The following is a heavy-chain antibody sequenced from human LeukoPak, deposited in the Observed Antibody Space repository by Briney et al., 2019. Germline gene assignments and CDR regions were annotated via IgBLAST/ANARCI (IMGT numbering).Heavy chain of an antibody. Sequence: GASVKVSCKGSGYTLSNHAFSWVRQAPGQGLEWMGWISAYNGNTNYAQKLQGRVTMTTDTSTSTAYMELRSLRSDDTAVYYCARDGKRRELRLSYYYYGMDVWGQGTTVTVSS. CDR3: ARDGKRRELRLSYYYYGMDV. J-gene: IGHJ6*02. CDR2: ISAYNGNT. V-gene: IGHV1-18*04. CDR1: GYTLSNHA. D-gene: IGHD5-12*01.